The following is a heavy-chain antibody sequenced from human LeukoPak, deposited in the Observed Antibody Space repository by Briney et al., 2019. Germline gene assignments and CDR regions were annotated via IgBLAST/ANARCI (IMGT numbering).Heavy chain of an antibody. D-gene: IGHD6-19*01. CDR2: IYHSGST. CDR3: ARAGCSSGWYAFDI. CDR1: GGSISSGGYS. Sequence: PSQTLSLTCAVSGGSISSGGYSWSWVRQPPGKGLEWIGYIYHSGSTHYNPSLKSRVTISVDRSKKQFSLKMSSVTAADTAVYYCARAGCSSGWYAFDIWGQGTMVTVSS. V-gene: IGHV4-30-2*01. J-gene: IGHJ3*02.